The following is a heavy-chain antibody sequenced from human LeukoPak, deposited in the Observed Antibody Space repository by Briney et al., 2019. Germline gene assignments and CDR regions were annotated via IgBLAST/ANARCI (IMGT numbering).Heavy chain of an antibody. CDR2: ISYDGSNK. J-gene: IGHJ6*04. V-gene: IGHV3-30*18. CDR1: GFTFSSYG. CDR3: AKDSKLRSYYYYYGMDV. D-gene: IGHD4-17*01. Sequence: GGSLRLSCAASGFTFSSYGMHWVRQAPGKGLEGVAVISYDGSNKYYADSVKGRFTISRDNSKNTLYLQMNSLRAEDTAVYYCAKDSKLRSYYYYYGMDVWGKGTTVTVSS.